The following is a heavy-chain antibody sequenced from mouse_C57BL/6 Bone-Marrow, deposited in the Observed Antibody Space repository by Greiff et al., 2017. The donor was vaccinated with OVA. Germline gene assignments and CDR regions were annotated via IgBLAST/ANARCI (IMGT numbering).Heavy chain of an antibody. Sequence: VKLQESGAELARPGASVKLSCKASGYTFTSYGISWVKQRTGQGLEWIGEIYPRSGNTYYNEKFKGKATLTADKSSSTAYMELRSLTSEDSAVYFCARLLRYHFAYWGQGTLVTVSA. CDR1: GYTFTSYG. CDR3: ARLLRYHFAY. V-gene: IGHV1-81*01. J-gene: IGHJ3*01. D-gene: IGHD1-1*01. CDR2: IYPRSGNT.